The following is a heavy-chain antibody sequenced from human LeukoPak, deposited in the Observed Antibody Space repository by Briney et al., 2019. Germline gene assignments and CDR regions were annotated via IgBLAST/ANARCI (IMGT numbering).Heavy chain of an antibody. V-gene: IGHV1-8*01. CDR1: GYTFTSYD. CDR2: MNPNSGNT. Sequence: ASVTVSFKASGYTFTSYDINWVRQATGQRLEWMGWMNPNSGNTGYAQKFQGRVTMTRNTSISTAYMELSSLRSEDTAGYYCAKSYDFWSVGGRANWFDPWGQGTLVTVSS. J-gene: IGHJ5*02. CDR3: AKSYDFWSVGGRANWFDP. D-gene: IGHD3-3*01.